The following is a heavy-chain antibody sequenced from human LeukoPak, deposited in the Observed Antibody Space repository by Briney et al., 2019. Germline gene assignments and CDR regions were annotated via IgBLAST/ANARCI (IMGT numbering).Heavy chain of an antibody. J-gene: IGHJ5*02. CDR2: ISGSGGST. CDR3: AKSPVDSSSLP. V-gene: IGHV3-23*01. CDR1: GFTFSSYA. Sequence: GGSLRLSCAASGFTFSSYAMSWVRQAPGKGLEWASAISGSGGSTYYADSVKGRFTISRDNSKNTLYLQMNSLRAEDTAVYYCAKSPVDSSSLPWGQGTLVTVSS. D-gene: IGHD6-13*01.